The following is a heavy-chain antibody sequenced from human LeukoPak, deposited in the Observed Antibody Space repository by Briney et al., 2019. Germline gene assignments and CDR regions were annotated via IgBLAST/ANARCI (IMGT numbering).Heavy chain of an antibody. D-gene: IGHD2/OR15-2a*01. Sequence: SETLSLTCTVSGGSISNYYWSWIRQPPGKGLEWIGYIYYSGSTNYNPSLKSRVTISIDTSKNQFSLKLSSVTAADTAVYYCARGRSTIVGTYYFDYWGQGTLVTVSS. V-gene: IGHV4-59*08. CDR1: GGSISNYY. J-gene: IGHJ4*02. CDR3: ARGRSTIVGTYYFDY. CDR2: IYYSGST.